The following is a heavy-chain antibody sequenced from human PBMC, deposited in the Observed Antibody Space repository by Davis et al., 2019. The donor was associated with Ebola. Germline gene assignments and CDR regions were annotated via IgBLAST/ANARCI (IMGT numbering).Heavy chain of an antibody. D-gene: IGHD3-10*01. J-gene: IGHJ5*02. V-gene: IGHV1-18*01. CDR1: GYIFSTYG. CDR2: ISPHNGNT. CDR3: ARGWFGESLSGDWFDP. Sequence: ASVTVSCKASGYIFSTYGINWVRQAPGQGLEWMGWISPHNGNTSYAQRIQDRVTMTTDTSASTAYMELRSLRSDDTAVYYCARGWFGESLSGDWFDPWGQGTLVTVSS.